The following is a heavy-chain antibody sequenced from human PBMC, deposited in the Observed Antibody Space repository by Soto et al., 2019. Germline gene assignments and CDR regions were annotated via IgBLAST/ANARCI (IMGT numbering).Heavy chain of an antibody. Sequence: QVQLVQSGAEVKKPGASVKVSCKASGYTFTSYAMHWVRQAPGQRLEWMGWINAGNGNTKYSQKLQGRVTITRDTSASTVYMELSSLRCEDTAVYYCARDLGDPNYYYYYMDVWGKGTTVTVSS. D-gene: IGHD2-21*02. CDR2: INAGNGNT. CDR1: GYTFTSYA. CDR3: ARDLGDPNYYYYYMDV. J-gene: IGHJ6*03. V-gene: IGHV1-3*01.